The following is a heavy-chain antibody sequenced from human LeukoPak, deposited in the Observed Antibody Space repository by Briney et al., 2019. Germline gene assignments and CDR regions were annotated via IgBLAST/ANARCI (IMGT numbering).Heavy chain of an antibody. D-gene: IGHD4-17*01. CDR2: INSNSGGT. J-gene: IGHJ3*02. CDR1: GYTFTGYY. CDR3: ARVRGVYGDYEGAFDI. Sequence: ASVKVSCKASGYTFTGYYMHWVRQAPGQGLEWMGWINSNSGGTNYAQKFQGRVTMTRDTSISTAYMELSRLRSDDTAVYYCARVRGVYGDYEGAFDIWGQGTMVTVSS. V-gene: IGHV1-2*02.